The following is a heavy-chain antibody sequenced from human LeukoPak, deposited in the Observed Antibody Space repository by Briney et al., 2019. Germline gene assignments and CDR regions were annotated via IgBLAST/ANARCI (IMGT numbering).Heavy chain of an antibody. CDR1: GFTFSSYS. CDR3: AELGITMIGGV. V-gene: IGHV3-7*01. CDR2: IKQDGNEK. J-gene: IGHJ6*04. Sequence: GGSLRLSCVASGFTFSSYSMSWVRQAPGKGLEWVANIKQDGNEKFYVDSVKGRFTISRDNAKNSLFLQMNSLRAADTAVYYCAELGITMIGGVWGKGTTVTISS. D-gene: IGHD3-10*02.